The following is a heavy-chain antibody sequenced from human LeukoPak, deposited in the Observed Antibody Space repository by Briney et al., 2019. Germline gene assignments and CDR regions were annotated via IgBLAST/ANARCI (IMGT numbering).Heavy chain of an antibody. CDR3: ARADGGNGG. J-gene: IGHJ4*02. CDR1: GGSFSGYY. D-gene: IGHD4-23*01. Sequence: SETLSLTCAVYGGSFSGYYWSWIRQPPGKGLEWIGEINHSGSTNYNPSLKSRVTISVDTSKNQLSLKLSSVTAADTAVYYCARADGGNGGWGQGTLVTVSS. CDR2: INHSGST. V-gene: IGHV4-34*01.